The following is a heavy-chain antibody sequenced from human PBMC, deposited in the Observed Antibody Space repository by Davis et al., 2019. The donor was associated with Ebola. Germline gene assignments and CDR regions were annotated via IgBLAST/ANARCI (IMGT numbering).Heavy chain of an antibody. V-gene: IGHV3-11*01. CDR1: GFTFTDFY. Sequence: GEPLKISCAASGFTFTDFYMSWIRQAPGKGLEWVSYISSSGNSIYADSVKGRFTISRDNAKDSLYLQMNSLRAEDTAVYYCARGSRNMDVWGQGTTVTVSS. CDR3: ARGSRNMDV. J-gene: IGHJ6*02. CDR2: ISSSGNSI.